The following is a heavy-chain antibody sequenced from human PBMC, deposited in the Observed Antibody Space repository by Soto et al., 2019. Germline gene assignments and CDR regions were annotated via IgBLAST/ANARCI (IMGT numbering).Heavy chain of an antibody. Sequence: PSETLSLTCTVSGGSVKSPSHYWSWIRQPPGKGLEWIGNIYYIGTTEYNPSLDNRVTILLDTTENYFSLKLSSVTVADTAVYYCARNASGRGLFDSWGQGTLVTVSS. J-gene: IGHJ5*01. CDR2: IYYIGTT. CDR1: GGSVKSPSHY. V-gene: IGHV4-61*03. D-gene: IGHD3-10*01. CDR3: ARNASGRGLFDS.